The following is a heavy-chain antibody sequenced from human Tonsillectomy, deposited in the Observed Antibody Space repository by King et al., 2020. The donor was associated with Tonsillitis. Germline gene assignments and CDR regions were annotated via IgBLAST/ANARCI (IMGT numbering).Heavy chain of an antibody. J-gene: IGHJ4*02. CDR1: GYTFTGYY. V-gene: IGHV1-2*02. D-gene: IGHD3-22*01. CDR2: INPNSGGT. Sequence: QLVQSGAEVKKPGASVKVSCKAPGYTFTGYYMHWVRQAPGQGLEWMGWINPNSGGTNYAQKFQGRVTMTRDTSISTAYMELSRLRSDDTAVYYCWTYYYDSSGYYFDYWGQGTLVTVSS. CDR3: WTYYYDSSGYYFDY.